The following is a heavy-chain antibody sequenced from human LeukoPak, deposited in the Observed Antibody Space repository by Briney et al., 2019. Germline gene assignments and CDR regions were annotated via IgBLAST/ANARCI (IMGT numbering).Heavy chain of an antibody. D-gene: IGHD4-11*01. Sequence: PSETLSLTCTVSGGSISTFYWSWIRQPPGKGLEWIGYIYYSGSTNYNPSLKSRVTISVDTSKNQFSLKLSSVTAADAAVYHCARGCSNYPYYFDYWGQGTLVTVSS. V-gene: IGHV4-59*01. CDR1: GGSISTFY. J-gene: IGHJ4*02. CDR2: IYYSGST. CDR3: ARGCSNYPYYFDY.